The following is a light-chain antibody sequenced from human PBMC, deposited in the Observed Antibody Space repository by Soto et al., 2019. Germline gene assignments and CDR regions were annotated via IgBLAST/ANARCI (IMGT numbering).Light chain of an antibody. J-gene: IGKJ5*01. V-gene: IGKV1-9*01. CDR1: QSISNH. CDR3: HQYGSSPPGT. Sequence: DIQMTQSPSSLSASVGDRVIITCRASQSISNHLTWYQQKPGKAPKLLIFAASTLQSGVPSRFSGSGSGTEFTLPISSLQSEDFAVYYCHQYGSSPPGTFGGGTRLEIK. CDR2: AAS.